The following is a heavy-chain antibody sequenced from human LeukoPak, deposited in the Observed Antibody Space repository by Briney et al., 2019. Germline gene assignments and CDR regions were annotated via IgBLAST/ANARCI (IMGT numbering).Heavy chain of an antibody. J-gene: IGHJ4*02. CDR3: ARDHLVRGVISY. CDR1: GFTFSSYA. D-gene: IGHD3-10*01. V-gene: IGHV3-21*01. Sequence: GGSLRLSCAASGFTFSSYAMSWVRQAPGKGLEWVSSISSSSSYIYYADSVKGRFTISRDNAKNSLYLQMNSLRAEDTAVYYCARDHLVRGVISYWGQGTLVTVSS. CDR2: ISSSSSYI.